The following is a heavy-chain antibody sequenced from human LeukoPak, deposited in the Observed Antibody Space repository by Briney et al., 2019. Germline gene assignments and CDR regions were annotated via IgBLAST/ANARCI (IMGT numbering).Heavy chain of an antibody. CDR3: ARDQYTSDWATPDY. V-gene: IGHV1-18*01. D-gene: IGHD6-19*01. CDR1: GYTFNIYG. CDR2: ISAYSGNT. J-gene: IGHJ4*02. Sequence: GASVKVSCKASGYTFNIYGINWVRQAPGQGLEWMGWISAYSGNTNYAQNLQGRFTMTTDTSTSTAYMGLRNLRSDDTAMYYCARDQYTSDWATPDYWGQGTLVIVSS.